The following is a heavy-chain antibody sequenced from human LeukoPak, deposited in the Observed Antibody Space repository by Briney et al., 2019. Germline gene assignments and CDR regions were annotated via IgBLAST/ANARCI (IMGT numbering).Heavy chain of an antibody. D-gene: IGHD3-10*01. Sequence: SETLSLTCTVSGGSISSSSYYWGWIRQPPGKGLEWIGSTYYSGSTNYNPSLKSRVTISVDTSKNQFSLKLSSVTAADTAVYYCASGSGSPDYWGQGTLVTVSS. J-gene: IGHJ4*02. CDR1: GGSISSSSYY. V-gene: IGHV4-39*07. CDR2: TYYSGST. CDR3: ASGSGSPDY.